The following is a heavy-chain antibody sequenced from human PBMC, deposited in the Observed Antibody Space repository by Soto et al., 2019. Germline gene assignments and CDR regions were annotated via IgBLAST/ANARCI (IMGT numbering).Heavy chain of an antibody. CDR3: ARDSSSWYLGGGFDP. V-gene: IGHV1-2*04. CDR2: INPNSGGT. Sequence: ASVKVSCKASGYTFTGYYMHCVRQAPGQGLEWMGWINPNSGGTNYAQKFQGWVTMTRDTSISTAYMELSRLRSDDTAVYYCARDSSSWYLGGGFDPWGQGTLVTVSS. D-gene: IGHD6-13*01. J-gene: IGHJ5*02. CDR1: GYTFTGYY.